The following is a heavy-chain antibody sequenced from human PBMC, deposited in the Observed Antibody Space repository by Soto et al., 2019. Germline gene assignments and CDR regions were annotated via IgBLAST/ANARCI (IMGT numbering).Heavy chain of an antibody. V-gene: IGHV4-59*01. Sequence: SETLSLTCTVSGGSISSYYWSWIRQPPGKGLEWIGYIYYSGSTNYNPSLKSRVTISVDTSKNQFSLKPSSVTAADTAVYYCARVDDYGDYALDYWGQGTLVTVSS. CDR3: ARVDDYGDYALDY. CDR2: IYYSGST. CDR1: GGSISSYY. D-gene: IGHD4-17*01. J-gene: IGHJ4*02.